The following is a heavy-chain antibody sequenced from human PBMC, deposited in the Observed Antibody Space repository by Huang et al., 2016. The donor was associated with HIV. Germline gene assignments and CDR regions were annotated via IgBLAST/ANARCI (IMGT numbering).Heavy chain of an antibody. Sequence: VESGGRLVKPGGSIRLSCVGSTFSFGAYWMSWVRQTPWKGMDWLANIKQDESEKYYLESLKGRVNISRDNAKKILFLQMDNVSVEDTATYYCATKTGAMDIWGQGTAVTVS. J-gene: IGHJ6*02. CDR3: ATKTGAMDI. CDR1: TFSFGAYW. CDR2: IKQDESEK. V-gene: IGHV3-7*01. D-gene: IGHD1-7*01.